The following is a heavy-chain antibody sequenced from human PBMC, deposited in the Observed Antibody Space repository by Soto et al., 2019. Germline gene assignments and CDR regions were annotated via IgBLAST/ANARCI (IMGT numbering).Heavy chain of an antibody. D-gene: IGHD2-21*02. Sequence: SETLSLTCAVYGGSFSGYYWSWIRQPPGKGLEWIGEINHSGSTNYNPSLKSRVTISVDTSKNQFSLKLSSVTAADTAVYYCARGGSAVVTPGYAFDIWGQGTMVTVSS. CDR2: INHSGST. CDR1: GGSFSGYY. CDR3: ARGGSAVVTPGYAFDI. J-gene: IGHJ3*02. V-gene: IGHV4-34*01.